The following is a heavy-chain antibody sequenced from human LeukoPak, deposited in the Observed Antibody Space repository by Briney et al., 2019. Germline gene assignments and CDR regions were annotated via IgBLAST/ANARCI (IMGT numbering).Heavy chain of an antibody. CDR3: ARRWNYGRNYYIDV. V-gene: IGHV4-34*01. CDR1: GGSFSNYY. D-gene: IGHD1-7*01. Sequence: ASETLSLTCAVYGGSFSNYYWSWIRQPPGRGLEWIGEINDSGRTNYNPSLMSRVTVSVDTSKNQFSLRLTFVTATDTAVYYCARRWNYGRNYYIDVWGNGATVSVSS. J-gene: IGHJ6*03. CDR2: INDSGRT.